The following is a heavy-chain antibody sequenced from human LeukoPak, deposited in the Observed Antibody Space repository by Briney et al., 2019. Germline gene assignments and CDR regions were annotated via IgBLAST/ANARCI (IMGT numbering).Heavy chain of an antibody. CDR3: ARDAPDPDDSSGYYRFFDY. V-gene: IGHV1-69*13. Sequence: GASVKVSCKASGGTFSNYAINWVRQAPGQGLEWMGGIIPIFGTANYAQKFQGRVTITADESTSTAYMELSSLRSEDTAVYYCARDAPDPDDSSGYYRFFDYWGQGTLVTVSS. D-gene: IGHD3-22*01. CDR2: IIPIFGTA. J-gene: IGHJ4*02. CDR1: GGTFSNYA.